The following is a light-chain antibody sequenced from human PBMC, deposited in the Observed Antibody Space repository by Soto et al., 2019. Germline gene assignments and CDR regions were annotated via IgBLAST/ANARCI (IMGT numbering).Light chain of an antibody. J-gene: IGLJ1*01. CDR1: SSDVGNYNY. Sequence: QSVLTQPRSVSGSPGQSVTISCTGTSSDVGNYNYVSWYQQHPGKAPKLMIYDVSKRPSGVPDRVSGSKSGNTASLTISGLQAEDEADYYCCSYAGSYTFYVFGTGTKVTVL. CDR3: CSYAGSYTFYV. CDR2: DVS. V-gene: IGLV2-11*01.